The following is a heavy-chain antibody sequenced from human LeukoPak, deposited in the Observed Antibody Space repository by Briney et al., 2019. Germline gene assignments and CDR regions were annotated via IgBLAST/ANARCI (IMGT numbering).Heavy chain of an antibody. Sequence: PSETLSLTCAVYGGSFSGYYWSWIRQPPGKGLEWIGEINHSGSTNYNPSLKSRVTISVDTSKNRFSLKLSSVTAADTAVYFCAIIQIEEWGYNWFDPWGQGTLVTVSS. CDR3: AIIQIEEWGYNWFDP. CDR2: INHSGST. D-gene: IGHD2-15*01. V-gene: IGHV4-34*01. J-gene: IGHJ5*02. CDR1: GGSFSGYY.